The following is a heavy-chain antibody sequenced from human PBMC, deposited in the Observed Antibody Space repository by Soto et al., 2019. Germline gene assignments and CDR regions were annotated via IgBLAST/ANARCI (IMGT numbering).Heavy chain of an antibody. CDR2: IHPGDSDT. Sequence: PGESLKISCKGSGYSFTSYWIGWVRQMPGKGLEWMGIIHPGDSDTRYSPSFQGQVTISADKSISTAYLQWSSLKASDTAMYYCARHYPEVVGCSSTSCYFPKAYYYGMDVWGQGTTVTVSS. D-gene: IGHD2-2*01. J-gene: IGHJ6*02. V-gene: IGHV5-51*01. CDR3: ARHYPEVVGCSSTSCYFPKAYYYGMDV. CDR1: GYSFTSYW.